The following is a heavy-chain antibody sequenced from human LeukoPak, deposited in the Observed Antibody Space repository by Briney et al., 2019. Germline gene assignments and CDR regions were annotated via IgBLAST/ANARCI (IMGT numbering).Heavy chain of an antibody. CDR3: ARDHAYCGGDSDPCEAASWYFDL. Sequence: GGSLRLSCAASGFTFSSYSMNWLRQAPGKGLEWVSYISCSSGTKYYADSVKGRFTISRDNAKRSLFLQMSSLRAEDTAVYYCARDHAYCGGDSDPCEAASWYFDLWGRGTLITVSP. CDR1: GFTFSSYS. V-gene: IGHV3-48*01. CDR2: ISCSSGTK. D-gene: IGHD2-21*01. J-gene: IGHJ2*01.